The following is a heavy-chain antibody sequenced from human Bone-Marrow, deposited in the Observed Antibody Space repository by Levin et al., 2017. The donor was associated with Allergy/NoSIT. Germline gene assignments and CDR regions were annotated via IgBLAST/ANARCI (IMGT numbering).Heavy chain of an antibody. Sequence: GESLKISCAASGFRFGEYWMTWVRQAPGKGLEWVANIDEDGSEKYYEGSVKGRFTLSRDNAKNSVYLQMRNLRADDGAVYYCARDRGIFDPLDVWGQGTTVTVSS. J-gene: IGHJ6*02. CDR3: ARDRGIFDPLDV. D-gene: IGHD2-15*01. CDR1: GFRFGEYW. V-gene: IGHV3-7*04. CDR2: IDEDGSEK.